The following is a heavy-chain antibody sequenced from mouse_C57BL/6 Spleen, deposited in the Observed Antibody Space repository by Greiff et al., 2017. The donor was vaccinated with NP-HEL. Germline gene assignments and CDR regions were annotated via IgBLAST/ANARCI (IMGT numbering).Heavy chain of an antibody. J-gene: IGHJ2*01. CDR2: ISGGGGNT. CDR1: GFTFSSYS. Sequence: EVKLMESGGGLVKPGGSLKLSCAASGFTFSSYSMSWVRQTPEKRLEWVATISGGGGNTYYPDSVKGRFTISRDNAKNTLYLKMSSLRSEDTALYYCARQGYYGKDFDYWGQGTTLTVSS. CDR3: ARQGYYGKDFDY. D-gene: IGHD2-1*01. V-gene: IGHV5-9*01.